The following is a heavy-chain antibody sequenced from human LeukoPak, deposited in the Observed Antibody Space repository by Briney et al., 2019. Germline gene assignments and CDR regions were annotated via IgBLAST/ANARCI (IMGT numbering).Heavy chain of an antibody. V-gene: IGHV1-8*01. CDR3: ARGFKRDKSLYDILTGYYVHYGMDV. J-gene: IGHJ6*02. CDR1: GYTFTSYD. CDR2: MNPNSGNT. D-gene: IGHD3-9*01. Sequence: ASVKVSCKASGYTFTSYDINWVRQATGQGLEWMGWMNPNSGNTGYAQKFQGRVTMTRNTSISTAYMELSSLRSEDTAVYYCARGFKRDKSLYDILTGYYVHYGMDVWGQGTLVTVSS.